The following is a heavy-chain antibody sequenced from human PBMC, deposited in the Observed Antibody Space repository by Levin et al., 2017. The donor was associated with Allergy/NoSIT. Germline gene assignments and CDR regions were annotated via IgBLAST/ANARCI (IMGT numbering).Heavy chain of an antibody. V-gene: IGHV3-30*18. CDR3: AKGTYYYGMDV. CDR2: ISSDGSTK. Sequence: PGGSLRLSCAASGFSFISYAIHCVRQAPGKGLEWVALISSDGSTKYYADSVKGRFTISRDNSKNTLYLQMNSLRAEDTAVYYCAKGTYYYGMDVWGQGTTVTVSS. J-gene: IGHJ6*02. CDR1: GFSFISYA.